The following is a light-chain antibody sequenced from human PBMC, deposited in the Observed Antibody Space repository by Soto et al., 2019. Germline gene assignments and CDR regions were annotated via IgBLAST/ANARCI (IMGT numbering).Light chain of an antibody. CDR2: GAS. Sequence: VLTQSPSTVSVSPGEGVTLSCRASQGIGDTLAWYQHKPGQTPRLLIYGASTRATGIPATFSGSGSGTEFTLTISSLQSEDFAVYYCQQYGSSPETFGQGTKVDIK. CDR3: QQYGSSPET. J-gene: IGKJ1*01. V-gene: IGKV3-15*01. CDR1: QGIGDT.